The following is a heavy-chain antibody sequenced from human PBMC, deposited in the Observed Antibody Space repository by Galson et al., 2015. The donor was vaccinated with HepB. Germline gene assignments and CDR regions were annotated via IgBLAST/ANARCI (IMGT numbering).Heavy chain of an antibody. D-gene: IGHD3-10*01. Sequence: SVKVSCKASGYTFTGYYMHWVRQAPGQGLEWMGRINPNSGGTNYAQKFQGRVTMTRDTSISTAYMELSRLRSDDTAVYYCARVTTMVQGVYNYYYYYMDVWGKGTTVTVSS. J-gene: IGHJ6*03. V-gene: IGHV1-2*06. CDR2: INPNSGGT. CDR1: GYTFTGYY. CDR3: ARVTTMVQGVYNYYYYYMDV.